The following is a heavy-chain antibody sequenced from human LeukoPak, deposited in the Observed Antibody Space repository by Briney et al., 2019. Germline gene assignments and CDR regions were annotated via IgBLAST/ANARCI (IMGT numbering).Heavy chain of an antibody. CDR1: GFTFSNYT. V-gene: IGHV3-23*01. D-gene: IGHD2-15*01. Sequence: GGSLSLSCAASGFTFSNYTMSWVRPAPGRGLEWVSTISGSGANTYYADSVKGSFTISRDNSKNTLYLQMNSLRADDTAIYYCAKGRALEVVAAFNYWGQGTVVTASS. CDR3: AKGRALEVVAAFNY. J-gene: IGHJ4*02. CDR2: ISGSGANT.